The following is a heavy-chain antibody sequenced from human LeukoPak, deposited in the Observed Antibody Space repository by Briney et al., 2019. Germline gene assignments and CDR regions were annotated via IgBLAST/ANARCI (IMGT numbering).Heavy chain of an antibody. CDR1: GGSISSYY. D-gene: IGHD1-1*01. Sequence: SETLSLTCTVSGGSISSYYWTCIRQPPGKGLEWIGYIYDNGNTNYNPSLKSRVTISVDTSKNQFSLKLTSVTAADTAVYYCATGETGSTLGGYWGQGTLVTVSS. CDR2: IYDNGNT. J-gene: IGHJ4*02. V-gene: IGHV4-59*01. CDR3: ATGETGSTLGGY.